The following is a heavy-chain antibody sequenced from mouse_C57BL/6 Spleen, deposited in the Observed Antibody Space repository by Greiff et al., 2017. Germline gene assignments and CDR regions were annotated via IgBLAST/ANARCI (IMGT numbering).Heavy chain of an antibody. J-gene: IGHJ3*01. CDR3: TTRGYGGSSFAY. CDR2: IDPEDGDT. CDR1: GFNITDYY. D-gene: IGHD1-1*01. V-gene: IGHV14-1*01. Sequence: EVQLKESGAELVRPGASVKLSCTASGFNITDYYMHWVKQRPEQGLEWIGRIDPEDGDTEYAPKFQGKATMTADTSSNTAYLQLSSLTSEDTAVXYCTTRGYGGSSFAYWGQGTLVTVSA.